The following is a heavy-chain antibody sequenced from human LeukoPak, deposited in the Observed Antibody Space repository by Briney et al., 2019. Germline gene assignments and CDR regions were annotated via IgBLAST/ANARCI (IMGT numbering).Heavy chain of an antibody. V-gene: IGHV3-23*01. CDR1: GFTFSSYA. CDR2: ISGSGGST. D-gene: IGHD3-10*01. Sequence: PGGSLRLSCAASGFTFSSYAMSWVRQAPGKRLEWVSAISGSGGSTYYADSVKGRFTISRDNPKNALYLQMNSLRAEDTAVYYCAKDHGEGSYFPVPDYWGQGTLVTVSS. CDR3: AKDHGEGSYFPVPDY. J-gene: IGHJ4*02.